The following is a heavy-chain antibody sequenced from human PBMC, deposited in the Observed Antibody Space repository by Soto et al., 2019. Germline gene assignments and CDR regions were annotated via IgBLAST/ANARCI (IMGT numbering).Heavy chain of an antibody. V-gene: IGHV3-23*01. CDR1: GFTFSSYA. Sequence: GGSLRLSCAASGFTFSSYAMSWVRQAPGKGLEWVSAISGSGGSTYYADSVKGRFTISRDNSKNTLYLQMNSLRAEDTAVYYCAKPLRSGSSGWYYCDYWGQGTLVTVSS. D-gene: IGHD6-19*01. CDR3: AKPLRSGSSGWYYCDY. J-gene: IGHJ4*02. CDR2: ISGSGGST.